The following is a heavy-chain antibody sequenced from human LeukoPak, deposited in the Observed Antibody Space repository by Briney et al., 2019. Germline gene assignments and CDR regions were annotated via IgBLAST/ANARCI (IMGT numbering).Heavy chain of an antibody. D-gene: IGHD3-3*01. CDR3: ASGFGVNYFYYLDV. CDR2: INPNSGGT. CDR1: GDSLNDYY. J-gene: IGHJ6*03. V-gene: IGHV1-2*02. Sequence: GASVKVSCKASGDSLNDYYIHWVRQAPGQGLGWMGGINPNSGGTNSAQKFQGRVTMTRDTTIGTVYMEVTGLRTDDTAVYYCASGFGVNYFYYLDVWGKGTTVTVSS.